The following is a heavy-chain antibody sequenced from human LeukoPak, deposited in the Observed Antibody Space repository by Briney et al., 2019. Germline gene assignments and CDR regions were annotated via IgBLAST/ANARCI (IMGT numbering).Heavy chain of an antibody. CDR2: MNPNSGNT. Sequence: GASVRVSCKASRYTFTSYDINWVREATGQGLEWMGWMNPNSGNTRYAQKFQGRVTMTRNTSISTAYMELSSLRSEHTARYFCARDGGSSGPDYYYYYRDVWPKGTAVTVSS. CDR1: RYTFTSYD. CDR3: ARDGGSSGPDYYYYYRDV. D-gene: IGHD6-19*01. V-gene: IGHV1-8*01. J-gene: IGHJ6*03.